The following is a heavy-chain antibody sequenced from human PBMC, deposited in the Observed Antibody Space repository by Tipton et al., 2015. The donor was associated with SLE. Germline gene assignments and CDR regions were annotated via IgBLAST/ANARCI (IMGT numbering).Heavy chain of an antibody. CDR1: GGSISGHY. J-gene: IGHJ4*02. V-gene: IGHV4-4*08. Sequence: TLSLTCTVSGGSISGHYWSWIRQSPGKGLEWIGYIYPSRITNYNPSLKSRATMSIDTSKRQFSLKLSSVTAADTAVYYCAGDSRSTWYYYWGQGTLVTVSS. D-gene: IGHD6-13*01. CDR2: IYPSRIT. CDR3: AGDSRSTWYYY.